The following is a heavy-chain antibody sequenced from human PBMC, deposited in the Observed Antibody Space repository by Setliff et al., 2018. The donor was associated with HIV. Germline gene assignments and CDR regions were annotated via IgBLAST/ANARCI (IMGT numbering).Heavy chain of an antibody. J-gene: IGHJ4*02. V-gene: IGHV3-74*01. D-gene: IGHD3-10*01. CDR2: INEQGGIT. CDR3: ARDQVANYYGSGIDY. Sequence: PGGSLRLSCAASGFIFKTYWMHWVRQVPGKGLVWVSRINEQGGITDYADSVKGRFTISRDNSKNTLYLQMNSLRAEDTAVYYCARDQVANYYGSGIDYWGQGTLVTVSS. CDR1: GFIFKTYW.